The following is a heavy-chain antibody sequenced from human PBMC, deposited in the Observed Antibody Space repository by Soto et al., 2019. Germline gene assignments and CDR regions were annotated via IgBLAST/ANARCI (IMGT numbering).Heavy chain of an antibody. Sequence: SETLSLTCTVSGGSISEFYWSWIRQPPVNGLEWIGYIYHSGSTNYNPSLKSRVTISVDTSKNQFSLKLSSVTAADTAVYYCASGTVTTTDYWGQATLVTVSS. CDR1: GGSISEFY. J-gene: IGHJ4*02. V-gene: IGHV4-59*12. CDR2: IYHSGST. CDR3: ASGTVTTTDY. D-gene: IGHD4-4*01.